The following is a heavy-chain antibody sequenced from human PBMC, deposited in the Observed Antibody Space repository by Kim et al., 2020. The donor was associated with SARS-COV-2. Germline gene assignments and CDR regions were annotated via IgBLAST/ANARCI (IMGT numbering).Heavy chain of an antibody. Sequence: KYSQKFQGRVTITRDTSASTAYMELSSLRSEDTAVYYCARDLLLWFGAGYWGQGTLVTVSS. CDR3: ARDLLLWFGAGY. J-gene: IGHJ4*02. V-gene: IGHV1-3*01. D-gene: IGHD3-10*01.